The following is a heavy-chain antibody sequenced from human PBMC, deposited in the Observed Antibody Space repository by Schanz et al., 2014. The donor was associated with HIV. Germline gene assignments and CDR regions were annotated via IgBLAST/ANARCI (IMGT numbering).Heavy chain of an antibody. Sequence: DVQLVESGGGVVQPGGSLRLSCAVSGITFSGFPFSNYGMHWVRQAPGKGLQWVSSITDSGDKTDYTDSVKGRFTISRDNSRNTLFLQMDSLRVDDTAVYYCAQMGAFAAFDIWGHGTVVTVSS. CDR3: AQMGAFAAFDI. CDR2: ITDSGDKT. V-gene: IGHV3-23*04. D-gene: IGHD3-16*01. CDR1: GITFSGFPFSNYG. J-gene: IGHJ3*02.